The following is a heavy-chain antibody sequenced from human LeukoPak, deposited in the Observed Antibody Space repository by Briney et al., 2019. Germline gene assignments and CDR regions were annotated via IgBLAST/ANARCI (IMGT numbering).Heavy chain of an antibody. CDR1: GFTFSSYA. J-gene: IGHJ4*02. V-gene: IGHV3-23*01. D-gene: IGHD2-2*01. CDR2: ISDSGGST. CDR3: AKDLSPYCSSTSCRIN. Sequence: PGGSLRLSCAASGFTFSSYAMSWVRQAPGKGLEWVSAISDSGGSTYYADSVKGRFTISRDNSKNTLYLQMNSLRAEDTAVYYCAKDLSPYCSSTSCRINWGQGTLVTVSS.